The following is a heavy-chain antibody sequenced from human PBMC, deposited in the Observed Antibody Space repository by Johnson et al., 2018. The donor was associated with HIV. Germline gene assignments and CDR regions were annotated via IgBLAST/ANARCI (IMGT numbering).Heavy chain of an antibody. CDR2: IYSGGSI. J-gene: IGHJ3*02. D-gene: IGHD2-21*01. Sequence: VQLVESGGGLVQPGGSLRLSCAASGFTVSSNYMSWVRQAPGKGLEWVSVIYSGGSIGYADSVKGRFTISRDNAKNSLYLQMNSLRAEDTAVYYCTTEYIVVGAFDIWCQGTMVTVSS. CDR1: GFTVSSNY. V-gene: IGHV3-66*02. CDR3: TTEYIVVGAFDI.